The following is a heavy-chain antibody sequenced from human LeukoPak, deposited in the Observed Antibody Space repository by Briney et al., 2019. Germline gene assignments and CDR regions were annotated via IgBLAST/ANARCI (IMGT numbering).Heavy chain of an antibody. V-gene: IGHV3-9*01. CDR1: RFPFHDYV. D-gene: IGHD6-13*01. Sequence: GGSLRLSRAASRFPFHDYVMLWVGQAPGKGRDGVSGVSRYSGSIVYADSVKGRFTISRDNAKNSLYLQMNSLRAEDTALYYCAKDTYSSSWYGIYYYYGMDVWGQGATVTGPS. CDR3: AKDTYSSSWYGIYYYYGMDV. J-gene: IGHJ6*02. CDR2: VSRYSGSI.